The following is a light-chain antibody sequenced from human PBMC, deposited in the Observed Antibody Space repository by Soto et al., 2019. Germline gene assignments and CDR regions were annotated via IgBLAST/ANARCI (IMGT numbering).Light chain of an antibody. Sequence: IQLTQSPSSLCASVVERCTITLLASHDIAIYLAWYQQKPGEAPKLLIYSASTLYGGVPSSVSGSGSGTDFALTITSLQAEDFATYYCQQLRLYPSTFGGGTTVDNK. CDR1: HDIAIY. J-gene: IGKJ4*01. CDR3: QQLRLYPST. V-gene: IGKV1-9*01. CDR2: SAS.